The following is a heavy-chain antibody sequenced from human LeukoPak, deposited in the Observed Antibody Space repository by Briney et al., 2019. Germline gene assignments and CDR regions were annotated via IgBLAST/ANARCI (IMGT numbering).Heavy chain of an antibody. V-gene: IGHV4-4*02. D-gene: IGHD3-3*01. Sequence: PSGTLSLTCAVSGNSISSTNWWSWVRQPPGKGLEWIGEIYYSGSTNYNPSLKSRVTVSVDTSKNQFSLKLSSVTAADTAVYYCARGNYDFWSGNLNWFDPWGQGTLVTVSS. J-gene: IGHJ5*02. CDR1: GNSISSTNW. CDR3: ARGNYDFWSGNLNWFDP. CDR2: IYYSGST.